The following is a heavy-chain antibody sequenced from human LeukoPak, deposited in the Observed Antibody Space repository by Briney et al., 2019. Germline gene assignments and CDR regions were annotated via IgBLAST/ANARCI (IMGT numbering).Heavy chain of an antibody. CDR3: AREVGGSSTEDFDY. CDR2: IYSGGST. V-gene: IGHV3-53*01. Sequence: PGGSLRLSCAASGFTVSSNYMSWVRQAPGKGLEGGSVIYSGGSTYYADSVKGRFTISRDNSKNTLYLQMNSLRAEDTAVYYCAREVGGSSTEDFDYWGQGTLVTVSS. D-gene: IGHD2/OR15-2a*01. CDR1: GFTVSSNY. J-gene: IGHJ4*02.